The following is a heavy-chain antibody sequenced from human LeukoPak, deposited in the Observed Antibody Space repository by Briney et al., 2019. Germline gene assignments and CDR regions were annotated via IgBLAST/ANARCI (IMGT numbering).Heavy chain of an antibody. Sequence: GGSLRLSCAASGFTFSDYYMSWIRQAPGKGLEWVGFIRSKAYGGTTEYAASVKGRFTISRDDSKSIAYLQMNSLKTEDTAVYYCTRDSYYGSGSYRFDYWGQGTLVTVSS. CDR1: GFTFSDYY. CDR3: TRDSYYGSGSYRFDY. CDR2: IRSKAYGGTT. J-gene: IGHJ4*02. V-gene: IGHV3-49*03. D-gene: IGHD3-10*01.